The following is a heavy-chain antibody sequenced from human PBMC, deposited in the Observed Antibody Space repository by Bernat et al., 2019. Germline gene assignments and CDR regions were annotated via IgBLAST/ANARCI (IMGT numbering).Heavy chain of an antibody. Sequence: EVQLVESGGGLVQPGGSLRLSCAASGFTVSSNYMSWVRQAPGKGLEWVSVIYSGGSTYYADSVKGRFTISRDNSKNTLYLQMNSLRAEDTAVDYCARVRSGYLYYFDYWGQGTLVTVSS. J-gene: IGHJ4*02. CDR3: ARVRSGYLYYFDY. V-gene: IGHV3-66*01. CDR1: GFTVSSNY. CDR2: IYSGGST. D-gene: IGHD3-22*01.